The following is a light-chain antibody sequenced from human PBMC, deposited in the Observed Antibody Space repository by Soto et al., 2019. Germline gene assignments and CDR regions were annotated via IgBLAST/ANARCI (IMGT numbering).Light chain of an antibody. CDR1: SSNIGSNT. J-gene: IGLJ3*02. Sequence: QSVLTQPPSASGTPGQRVTISCSGSSSNIGSNTVNWYQQRPGTAPKLLIFKTDARPSGVPERFSGSNSGSSASLAISGLRSEDEADYFCAAWDDSLSAWVFGGGTKLTVL. CDR3: AAWDDSLSAWV. V-gene: IGLV1-47*01. CDR2: KTD.